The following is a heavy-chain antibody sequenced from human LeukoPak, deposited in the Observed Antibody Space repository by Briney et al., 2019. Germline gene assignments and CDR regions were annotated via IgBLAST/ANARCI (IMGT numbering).Heavy chain of an antibody. CDR1: GFIVSSNH. D-gene: IGHD5-24*01. CDR3: ARDVYGDGYNSFDY. CDR2: IYSGGYSGGGP. Sequence: EGSLRLSCAVSGFIVSSNHMKWVRQAPGKGLEWVSVIYSGGYSGGGPFYADSVKGRFTTSSDSSKNTLCLQMNSLRAEDTAVYYCARDVYGDGYNSFDYWGLGILVTVSS. V-gene: IGHV3-66*01. J-gene: IGHJ4*02.